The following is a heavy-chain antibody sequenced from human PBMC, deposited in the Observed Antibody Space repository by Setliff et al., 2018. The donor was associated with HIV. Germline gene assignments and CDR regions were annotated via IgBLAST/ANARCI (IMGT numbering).Heavy chain of an antibody. J-gene: IGHJ6*03. CDR2: IKQDGSEK. Sequence: GSLRLSCAASGFTFSSYWMSWVRQAPGKGLEWVANIKQDGSEKYYVDSVKGRFTISRDNAKNSLYLQMNSLRAEDTAVYYCARARIVLMVYAPATYYMDVWGKGTTVTVSS. V-gene: IGHV3-7*04. CDR3: ARARIVLMVYAPATYYMDV. CDR1: GFTFSSYW. D-gene: IGHD2-8*01.